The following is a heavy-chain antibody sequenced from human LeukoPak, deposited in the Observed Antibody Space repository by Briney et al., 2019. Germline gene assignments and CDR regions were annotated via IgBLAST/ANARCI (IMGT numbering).Heavy chain of an antibody. CDR2: INHSGST. CDR1: GGSFSGYY. CDR3: ALAVTY. J-gene: IGHJ4*02. D-gene: IGHD3-10*01. Sequence: SETLSLTCAVYGGSFSGYYWSWIRQPPGKGLEWIGEINHSGSTNYNPSLKSRVTISVDTSKNQFSLKLSSVTAADTAVYYCALAVTYWGQGTLVTVSS. V-gene: IGHV4-34*01.